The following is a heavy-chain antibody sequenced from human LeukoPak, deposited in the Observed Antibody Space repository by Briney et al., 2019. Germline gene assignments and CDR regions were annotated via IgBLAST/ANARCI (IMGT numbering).Heavy chain of an antibody. Sequence: PGGSLRLSCAASGFTFSDYYMSWVRQAPGKGLEWVSYISSSSSYTNYADSVKGRFTISRDNAKNSLYLQMNSLRAEDTAVYYCAREGSSSYYYYGMDVWGQGTTVTVPS. CDR3: AREGSSSYYYYGMDV. CDR2: ISSSSSYT. J-gene: IGHJ6*02. CDR1: GFTFSDYY. V-gene: IGHV3-11*06. D-gene: IGHD6-6*01.